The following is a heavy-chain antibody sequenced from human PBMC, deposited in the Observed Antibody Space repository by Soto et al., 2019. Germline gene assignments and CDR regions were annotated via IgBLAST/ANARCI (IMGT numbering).Heavy chain of an antibody. D-gene: IGHD2-15*01. CDR1: GDRVSSSSVA. CDR3: ARSEEDSDYYYYGLDV. Sequence: SQTLSLTCVISGDRVSSSSVAWNWVRQSPSRGLEWLGRTYYRSRWYSDFAVSVRGRIVINADTSKNQFSLQLNSVTPEDTSVYFCARSEEDSDYYYYGLDVWGQGTTVTASS. CDR2: TYYRSRWYS. V-gene: IGHV6-1*01. J-gene: IGHJ6*02.